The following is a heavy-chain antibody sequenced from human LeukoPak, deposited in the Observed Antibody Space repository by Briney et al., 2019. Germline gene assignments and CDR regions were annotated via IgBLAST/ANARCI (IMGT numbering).Heavy chain of an antibody. V-gene: IGHV4-4*02. CDR3: ARVRFTMVRGVIKGGDAFDI. D-gene: IGHD3-10*01. CDR2: IYHSGST. CDR1: GGSISSSNW. J-gene: IGHJ3*02. Sequence: SGTLSLTCAVSGGSISSSNWWSWVRQPPGKGLEWIGEIYHSGSTNYNPSLKSRVIISVDKSKNQFSLKLSSVTAADTAVYYCARVRFTMVRGVIKGGDAFDIWGQGTMVTVSS.